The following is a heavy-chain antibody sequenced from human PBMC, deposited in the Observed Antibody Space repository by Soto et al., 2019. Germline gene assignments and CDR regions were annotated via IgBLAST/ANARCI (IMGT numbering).Heavy chain of an antibody. CDR1: GDSVSSNSAA. CDR3: AKGPHSASGYYYMDV. CDR2: TYYRSRWYN. J-gene: IGHJ6*03. V-gene: IGHV6-1*01. D-gene: IGHD3-10*01. Sequence: SQTLSLTCAISGDSVSSNSAAWNWIRKSPSRGLEWLGRTYYRSRWYNDYAVSVKSRITVNPDTSKNQFSLHLNSVTPEDTAVYYCAKGPHSASGYYYMDVWGKGTTVTVSS.